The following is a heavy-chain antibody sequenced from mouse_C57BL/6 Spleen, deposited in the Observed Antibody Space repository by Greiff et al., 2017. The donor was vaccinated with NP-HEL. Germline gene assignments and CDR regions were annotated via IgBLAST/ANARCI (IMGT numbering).Heavy chain of an antibody. D-gene: IGHD1-1*01. CDR3: ASPLTTVGGYAMDY. CDR2: IWSGGST. V-gene: IGHV2-2*01. Sequence: VQLQQSGPGLVQPSQSLSITCTVSGFSLTSYGVHWVRQSPGKGLEWLGVIWSGGSTDYNAAFISRLSISKDNSKSQVFFKMNSLQADDTAIYYCASPLTTVGGYAMDYWGQGTSVTVSS. J-gene: IGHJ4*01. CDR1: GFSLTSYG.